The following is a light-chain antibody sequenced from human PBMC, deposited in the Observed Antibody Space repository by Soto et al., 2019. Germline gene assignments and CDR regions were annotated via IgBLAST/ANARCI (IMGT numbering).Light chain of an antibody. CDR2: GAS. V-gene: IGKV3-20*01. CDR1: QSVSSNY. CDR3: HQYGSSPQT. Sequence: EIVLTQSPGTLSLSPGERATLSCRASQSVSSNYLAWYQQTPGQAPRLLIYGASSRATGIPDRSSGSASGTDFTLTTNRREPEDFAVYYCHQYGSSPQTFGQGTKVEIK. J-gene: IGKJ1*01.